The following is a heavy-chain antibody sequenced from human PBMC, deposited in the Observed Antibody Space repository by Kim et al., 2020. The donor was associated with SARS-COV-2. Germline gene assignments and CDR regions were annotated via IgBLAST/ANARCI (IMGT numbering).Heavy chain of an antibody. CDR1: GFTFSSYE. J-gene: IGHJ6*02. CDR3: ARERGDYGDYVYYYYYGMDV. Sequence: GGSLRLSCAASGFTFSSYEMNWVRQAPGKGLEWVSYISSSGSTIYYADSVKGRFTISRDNAKNSLYLQMNSLRAEDTAVYYCARERGDYGDYVYYYYYGMDVWGQGTTVTVSS. CDR2: ISSSGSTI. D-gene: IGHD4-17*01. V-gene: IGHV3-48*03.